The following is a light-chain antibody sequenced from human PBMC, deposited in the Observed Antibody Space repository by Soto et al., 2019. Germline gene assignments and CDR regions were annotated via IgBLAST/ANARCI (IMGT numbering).Light chain of an antibody. CDR2: SAS. CDR1: QSVSSN. J-gene: IGKJ1*01. V-gene: IGKV3-15*01. CDR3: QQYGSSPLWT. Sequence: ELVMTQSPATLSVSPGERATLSCRASQSVSSNLAWYQQKPGQAPRLLIYSASTRATGIPARFSGSGSGTEFTLTISRLEPEDFAVYYCQQYGSSPLWTFGQGTKVDIK.